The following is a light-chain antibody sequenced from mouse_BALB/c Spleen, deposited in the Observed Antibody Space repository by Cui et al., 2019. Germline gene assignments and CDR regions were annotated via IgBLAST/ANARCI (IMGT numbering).Light chain of an antibody. V-gene: IGKV4-59*01. J-gene: IGKJ4*01. CDR3: QQWSSNPFT. CDR2: DTS. Sequence: QIVLTQSLAIMSASPGEKVTMTCSPSSSVSYMDWYQQTSGTYPKRLIYDTSTLASGVPGRFGGSGSGTSYPLTNSSMEAEDAANYYCQQWSSNPFTFGSGTKLEIK. CDR1: SSVSY.